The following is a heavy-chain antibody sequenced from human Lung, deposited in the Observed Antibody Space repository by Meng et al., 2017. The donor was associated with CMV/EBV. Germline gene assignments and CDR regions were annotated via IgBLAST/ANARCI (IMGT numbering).Heavy chain of an antibody. Sequence: GGSLRLXCTASGFTFSTYDFHWVRQPTGKGLEWVSSIGTVGDTYSIGSVKGRFIISREDAKNSVYLQMNGLRDGDTGLYYCARARSPTHFDYWAQGALVTVSS. J-gene: IGHJ4*02. CDR1: GFTFSTYD. CDR3: ARARSPTHFDY. CDR2: IGTVGDT. V-gene: IGHV3-13*01.